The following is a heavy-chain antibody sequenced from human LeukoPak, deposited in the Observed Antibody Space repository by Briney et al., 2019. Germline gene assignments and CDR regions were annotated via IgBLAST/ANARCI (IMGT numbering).Heavy chain of an antibody. CDR1: GYTFTSYD. CDR2: MSPNSGNT. V-gene: IGHV1-8*02. J-gene: IGHJ5*02. CDR3: ARDQYYDSKGWFDP. Sequence: ASVKVSCKASGYTFTSYDINWVRQATGQGLEWMGWMSPNSGNTGYAQKLQGRVTMTTDTSTSTAYMGLRSLRSDDTAVYYCARDQYYDSKGWFDPWGQGTLVTVSS. D-gene: IGHD3-22*01.